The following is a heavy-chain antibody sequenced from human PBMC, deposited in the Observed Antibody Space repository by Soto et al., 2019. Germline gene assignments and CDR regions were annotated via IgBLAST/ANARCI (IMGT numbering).Heavy chain of an antibody. CDR2: IIPILGIA. D-gene: IGHD3-3*01. Sequence: ASVKVSCKASGGTFSSYTISWVRQAPGQGLEWMGRIIPILGIANYAQKFQGRVTITADKSTSTAYMELSSLRSEDTAVYYCARVSKPIFGVAVDAFDIWGQGTMVTVSS. CDR3: ARVSKPIFGVAVDAFDI. J-gene: IGHJ3*02. CDR1: GGTFSSYT. V-gene: IGHV1-69*02.